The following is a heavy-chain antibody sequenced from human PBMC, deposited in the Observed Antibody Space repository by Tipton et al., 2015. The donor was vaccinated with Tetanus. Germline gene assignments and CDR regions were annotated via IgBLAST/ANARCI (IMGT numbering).Heavy chain of an antibody. V-gene: IGHV3-23*03. Sequence: SLRLSCAASGFNLNSYAMSWVRQAPGKAPEWVSVIYSGSSSTYYADSAKGRFTISRDDSKNTVFLQMNSLRVEDTAIYYCAKEALGVLNLWGKGTTVIVSS. D-gene: IGHD1-14*01. CDR1: GFNLNSYA. CDR2: IYSGSSST. J-gene: IGHJ6*04. CDR3: AKEALGVLNL.